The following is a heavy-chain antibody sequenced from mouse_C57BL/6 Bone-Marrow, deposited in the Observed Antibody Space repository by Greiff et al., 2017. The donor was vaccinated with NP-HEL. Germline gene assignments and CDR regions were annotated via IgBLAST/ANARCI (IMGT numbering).Heavy chain of an antibody. CDR1: GFSLTSYG. J-gene: IGHJ4*01. CDR2: IWSGGST. V-gene: IGHV2-2*01. D-gene: IGHD1-2*01. Sequence: VQGVESGPGLVQPSQSLSITCTVSGFSLTSYGVHWVRQSPGKGLEWLGVIWSGGSTDYNAAFISRLSISKDNSKSQVFFKMNSLQADDTAIYYCARNSPHYLYYYAMDYWGQGTSVTVSS. CDR3: ARNSPHYLYYYAMDY.